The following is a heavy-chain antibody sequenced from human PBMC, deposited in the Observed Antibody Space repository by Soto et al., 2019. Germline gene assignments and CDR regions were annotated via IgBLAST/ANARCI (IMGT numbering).Heavy chain of an antibody. CDR1: GGTFSSYA. CDR3: ARAVAVPADFDY. Sequence: ASVKVSCKASGGTFSSYAISWVRQAPGQRLEWMGWINAGNGNTKYSQKFQGGVTITRDTSASTAYMELSSLRSEDTAVYYCARAVAVPADFDYWGQGTQVTVSS. J-gene: IGHJ4*02. V-gene: IGHV1-3*01. D-gene: IGHD6-19*01. CDR2: INAGNGNT.